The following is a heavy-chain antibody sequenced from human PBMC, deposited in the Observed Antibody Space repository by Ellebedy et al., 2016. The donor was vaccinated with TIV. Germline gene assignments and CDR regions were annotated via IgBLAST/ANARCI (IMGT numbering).Heavy chain of an antibody. J-gene: IGHJ4*02. CDR3: RVLFDYFDK. Sequence: GGSLRLSXAASGFTLSNYAMHWVRQAPGKGLEWVALIKYDGSSKYYADSVKGRFTVSKDRSKNTLDLQMNSLRAEDTSVYYCRVLFDYFDKWGQGTLVTVSS. CDR2: IKYDGSSK. V-gene: IGHV3-30*04. D-gene: IGHD3-3*01. CDR1: GFTLSNYA.